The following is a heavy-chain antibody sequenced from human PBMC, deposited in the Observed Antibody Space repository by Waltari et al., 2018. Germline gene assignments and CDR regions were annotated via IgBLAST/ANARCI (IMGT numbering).Heavy chain of an antibody. CDR1: GYTLTDLS. J-gene: IGHJ4*02. V-gene: IGHV1-24*01. CDR2: FDPEDGET. D-gene: IGHD6-6*01. CDR3: ATESKYSSSQFDY. Sequence: QFQLVQSGAEVKKPGASVKVPRKVSGYTLTDLSMHWGRQAPGKGLEWMGGFDPEDGETIYAQKFQGRVTMTEDTSTDTAYMELSSLRSEDTAVYYCATESKYSSSQFDYWGQGTLVTVSS.